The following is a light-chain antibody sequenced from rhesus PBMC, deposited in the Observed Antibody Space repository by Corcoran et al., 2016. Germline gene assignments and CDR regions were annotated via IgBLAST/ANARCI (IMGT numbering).Light chain of an antibody. CDR1: QSIGRW. J-gene: IGKJ4*01. Sequence: DIQMTQSPSSLSASVGDTVTITCRASQSIGRWLAWYQQKPGKVPKFLIDKASSLQSGVPSRFSGSGSGTDFTLTISSLQSEDFATYYCQQFSSSPLTFGGWTKVELK. CDR2: KAS. V-gene: IGKV1-22*01. CDR3: QQFSSSPLT.